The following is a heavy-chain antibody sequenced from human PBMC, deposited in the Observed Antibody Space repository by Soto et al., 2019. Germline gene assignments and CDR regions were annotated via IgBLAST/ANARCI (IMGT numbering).Heavy chain of an antibody. CDR1: GFNFNNYG. J-gene: IGHJ6*02. V-gene: IGHV3-33*01. CDR3: ARRQISPPTRGAASTRGGLHV. D-gene: IGHD6-13*01. CDR2: IWNDGNGY. Sequence: QVQLVESGGGVVQPGRSLRLSGAASGFNFNNYGMHWVRQAPGKGLEWVAVIWNDGNGYYYANSVKGRFTISRDNSKNTLYLQMSSLSAEDTPVYYCARRQISPPTRGAASTRGGLHVWGQGTTVTVSS.